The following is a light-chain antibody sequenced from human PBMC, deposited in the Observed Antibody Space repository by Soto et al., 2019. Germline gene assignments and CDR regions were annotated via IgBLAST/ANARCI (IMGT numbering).Light chain of an antibody. CDR3: QTWDTGILI. Sequence: QLVLTQSPSASASLGASVKLTCTLSSGHSSYAIAWHQQQPEKGPRYLMILNSDGSHNRGDEIPDRFSGSSSGAERYLTISSLQSEDEADYYCQTWDTGILIFGGGTKLTVL. J-gene: IGLJ2*01. CDR1: SGHSSYA. CDR2: LNSDGSH. V-gene: IGLV4-69*01.